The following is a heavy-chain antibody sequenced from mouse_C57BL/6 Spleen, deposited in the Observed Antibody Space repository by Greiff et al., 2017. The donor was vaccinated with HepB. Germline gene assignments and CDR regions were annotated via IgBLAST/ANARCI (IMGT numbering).Heavy chain of an antibody. V-gene: IGHV1-55*01. Sequence: QVQLQQPGAELVKPGASVKMSCKASGYTFTSYWITWVKQRPGQGLEWIGDIYPGSGSTNYNEKFKSKATLTVDTSSSTAYMQLSSLTSEDSAVYYCASAITPVVGEGYWGQGTTLTVSS. CDR2: IYPGSGST. CDR3: ASAITPVVGEGY. J-gene: IGHJ2*01. CDR1: GYTFTSYW. D-gene: IGHD1-1*01.